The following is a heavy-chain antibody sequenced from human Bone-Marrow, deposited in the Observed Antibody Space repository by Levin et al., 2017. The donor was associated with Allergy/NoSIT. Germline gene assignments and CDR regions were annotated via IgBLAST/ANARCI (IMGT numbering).Heavy chain of an antibody. CDR1: GFSFSDYD. Sequence: GGSLRLSCAASGFSFSDYDMSWIRQAPGKGLEWITYISSPAYTTYYADSVKGRFTISRDNARNSLYLQLNSLRAEDTAVYYCAKLGPLYGMDVWGQGTTVTVSS. D-gene: IGHD3-16*01. CDR2: ISSPAYTT. CDR3: AKLGPLYGMDV. V-gene: IGHV3-11*01. J-gene: IGHJ6*02.